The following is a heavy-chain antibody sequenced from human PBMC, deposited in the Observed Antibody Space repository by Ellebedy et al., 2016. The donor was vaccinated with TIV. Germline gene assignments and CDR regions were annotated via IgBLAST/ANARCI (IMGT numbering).Heavy chain of an antibody. J-gene: IGHJ4*02. CDR3: AKDRTGYCSGDCYPDS. V-gene: IGHV3-33*06. Sequence: GESLKISCAASGFTFSTHAMHWVRQAPGKGLEWVAIIWYNTHNQYYVDSVKGRFTISRDDAKHTLYLEMKSLRADDTAVYYCAKDRTGYCSGDCYPDSWGQGTLVTVSS. D-gene: IGHD2-21*02. CDR1: GFTFSTHA. CDR2: IWYNTHNQ.